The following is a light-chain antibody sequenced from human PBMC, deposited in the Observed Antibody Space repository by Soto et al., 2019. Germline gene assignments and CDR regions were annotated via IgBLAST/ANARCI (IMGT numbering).Light chain of an antibody. CDR2: DAS. J-gene: IGKJ1*01. Sequence: DIKMTQSPSSLSASVGDRVTITCRGSQSISNYLNWVQQKPGKAPKLLIYDASSLQTGVTSRFSSSGSGTDFSLPISSLQPEDFATYYCQQSYSNPPWTFGQGTKVDI. V-gene: IGKV1-39*01. CDR3: QQSYSNPPWT. CDR1: QSISNY.